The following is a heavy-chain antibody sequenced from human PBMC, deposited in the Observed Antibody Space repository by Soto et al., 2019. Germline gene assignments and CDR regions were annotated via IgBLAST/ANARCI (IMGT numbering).Heavy chain of an antibody. Sequence: GGSLRLSCAASGFTFSSYGMHWVRQAPGKGLEWVAVIWYDGSNKYYADSVKGRFTISRDNSKNTLYLQMNSLRAEDTAVYYCARDGTTTYPPYYYGMDVWGQGTTVTVSS. CDR3: ARDGTTTYPPYYYGMDV. D-gene: IGHD1-1*01. J-gene: IGHJ6*02. CDR1: GFTFSSYG. V-gene: IGHV3-33*01. CDR2: IWYDGSNK.